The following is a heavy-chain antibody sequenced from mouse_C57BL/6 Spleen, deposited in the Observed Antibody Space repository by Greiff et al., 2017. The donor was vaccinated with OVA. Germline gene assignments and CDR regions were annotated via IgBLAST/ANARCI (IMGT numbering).Heavy chain of an antibody. CDR3: AREGIYYGYVDYAMDY. D-gene: IGHD2-2*01. V-gene: IGHV1-64*01. J-gene: IGHJ4*01. CDR2: IHPNSGST. Sequence: QVQLKQPGAELVKPGASVKLSCKASGYTFTSYWMHWVKQRPGQGLEWIGMIHPNSGSTNYNEKFKSKATLTVDKSSSTAYMQLSSLTSEDSAVYYCAREGIYYGYVDYAMDYWGQGTSVTVSS. CDR1: GYTFTSYW.